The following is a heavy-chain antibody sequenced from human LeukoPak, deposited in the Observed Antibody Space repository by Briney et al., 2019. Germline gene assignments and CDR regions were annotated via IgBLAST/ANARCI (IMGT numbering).Heavy chain of an antibody. CDR3: ARGNLYTAATIEDY. Sequence: PGGSLRLSCAASGFDFSRYVIHWVRQGPGKGLEWVAVISPEGYMKDYADSVKGRFTVPRDNSKNTVFLQMNSLSAEDTSRYYCARGNLYTAATIEDYWGQGTLVTVSS. CDR1: GFDFSRYV. CDR2: ISPEGYMK. D-gene: IGHD3-16*01. J-gene: IGHJ4*02. V-gene: IGHV3-30-3*01.